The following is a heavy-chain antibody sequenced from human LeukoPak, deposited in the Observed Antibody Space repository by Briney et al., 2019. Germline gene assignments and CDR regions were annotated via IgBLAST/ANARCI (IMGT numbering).Heavy chain of an antibody. Sequence: PSETLSLTCTVSGGSISSYYWSWIRQPPGKGLEWIGYIYYSGSTNYNSSFKSRVTMSVDTSKNQFSLKLSSVTAADTAVYYCARDYPMVRGVIWSHLKRTFWFDPWGQGTLVTVSS. D-gene: IGHD3-10*01. CDR2: IYYSGST. J-gene: IGHJ5*02. V-gene: IGHV4-59*12. CDR3: ARDYPMVRGVIWSHLKRTFWFDP. CDR1: GGSISSYY.